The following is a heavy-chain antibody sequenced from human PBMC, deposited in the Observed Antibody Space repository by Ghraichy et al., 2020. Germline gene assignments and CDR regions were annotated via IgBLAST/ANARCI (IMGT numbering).Heavy chain of an antibody. CDR3: ARQGHSGYSSSWYEAPLVTCYYMDV. V-gene: IGHV5-51*01. CDR1: GYSFTSYW. Sequence: GESLNISCKGSGYSFTSYWIGWVRQMPGKGLEWMGIIYPGDSDTRYSPSFQGQVTISADKSISTAYLQWSSLKASDTAMYYCARQGHSGYSSSWYEAPLVTCYYMDVWGKGTTVTVSS. J-gene: IGHJ6*03. D-gene: IGHD6-13*01. CDR2: IYPGDSDT.